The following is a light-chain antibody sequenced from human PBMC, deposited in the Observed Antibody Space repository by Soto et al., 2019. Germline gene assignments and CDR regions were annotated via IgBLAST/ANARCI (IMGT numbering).Light chain of an antibody. CDR3: SLFTSSSTYV. CDR2: EVT. V-gene: IGLV2-18*01. CDR1: SSDVGSYNR. Sequence: QSALTQPPSASGSPGQSVTISCTGTSSDVGSYNRVSWYQQPPGTAPKVIIYEVTNRPSGVPDRFSGSKSGNTASLTISGLQAEDEADYYCSLFTSSSTYVFGTGTKVTVL. J-gene: IGLJ1*01.